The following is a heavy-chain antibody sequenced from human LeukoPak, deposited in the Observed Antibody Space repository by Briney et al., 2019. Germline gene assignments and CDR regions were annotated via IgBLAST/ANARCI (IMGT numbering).Heavy chain of an antibody. V-gene: IGHV4-59*08. Sequence: SLTCTVSAGSTNIYYWSWIRPPPGKGLEWIGYIYYNGNTNHNPSLKSRVTISIDTSKNQFSLKLSSVTAADTAVYYCARLYEDWFDLWGQGTLVTVSS. CDR3: ARLYEDWFDL. J-gene: IGHJ5*02. CDR2: IYYNGNT. CDR1: AGSTNIYY. D-gene: IGHD2-8*01.